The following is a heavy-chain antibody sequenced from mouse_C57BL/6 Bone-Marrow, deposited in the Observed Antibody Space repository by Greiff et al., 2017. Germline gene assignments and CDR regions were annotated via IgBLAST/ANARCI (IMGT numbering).Heavy chain of an antibody. V-gene: IGHV1-50*01. D-gene: IGHD1-1*01. Sequence: QVQLQQPGAELVKPGASVKLSCKASGYTFTSYWMQWVKQRPGQGLEWIGEIDPSDSYTNYNQKFKGKATLTVDTSSSTAYMQLSSLTSEDSAVYYCARTPSTVRSGNYFDYWGQGTTLTVSS. CDR1: GYTFTSYW. J-gene: IGHJ2*01. CDR2: IDPSDSYT. CDR3: ARTPSTVRSGNYFDY.